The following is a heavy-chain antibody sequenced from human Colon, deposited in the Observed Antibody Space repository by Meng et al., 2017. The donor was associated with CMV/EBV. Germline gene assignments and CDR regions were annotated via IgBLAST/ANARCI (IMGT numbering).Heavy chain of an antibody. V-gene: IGHV1-69*05. CDR2: IIPIFGTA. D-gene: IGHD3-10*01. Sequence: SVKVSCKASGYTFSDYTITWVRQAPGQGLEWMGGIIPIFGTANYAQKFQGRVTITTDESTSTAYMELSSLRSEDTAVYYCARERITMVRGVIVTGMDVWGQGTTVTVSS. CDR3: ARERITMVRGVIVTGMDV. CDR1: GYTFSDYT. J-gene: IGHJ6*02.